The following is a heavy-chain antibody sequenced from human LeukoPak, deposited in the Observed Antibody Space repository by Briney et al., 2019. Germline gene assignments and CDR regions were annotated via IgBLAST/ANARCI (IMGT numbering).Heavy chain of an antibody. D-gene: IGHD3-10*01. V-gene: IGHV3-15*01. CDR1: GFTFSNAW. Sequence: GGSLRLSCAASGFTFSNAWMSWVRQAPGKGLEWVGRIKSKTDGGTTDYAAPVKGRFTISRDDPHNTLYLQMNSLRAEDTAVYFCARGGVDYYGSGTYYLMYYFDYWGQGALVTVSS. CDR3: ARGGVDYYGSGTYYLMYYFDY. CDR2: IKSKTDGGTT. J-gene: IGHJ4*02.